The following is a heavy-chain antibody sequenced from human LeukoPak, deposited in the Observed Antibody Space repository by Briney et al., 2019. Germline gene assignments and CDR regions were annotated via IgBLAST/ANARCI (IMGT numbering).Heavy chain of an antibody. CDR3: HSSGYYGFDY. J-gene: IGHJ4*02. V-gene: IGHV3-30*02. CDR1: GFTFSSYG. D-gene: IGHD3-22*01. CDR2: IRYDGSNK. Sequence: PGGSLRLSCAASGFTFSSYGMHWVRQAPGKGREWVAFIRYDGSNKYYADSVKGRFTISRDNSKNTLYLQMNSLRAEDTAVYYGHSSGYYGFDYWGQGTLVTVSS.